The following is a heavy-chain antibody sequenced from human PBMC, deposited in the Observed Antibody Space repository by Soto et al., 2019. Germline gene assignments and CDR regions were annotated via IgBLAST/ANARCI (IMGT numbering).Heavy chain of an antibody. Sequence: PGGSLRLSCAASGFTFSSYAMTWVRQAPGKGLEWVSAISGSGGSTYYADSVKGRLTISRDKSNNTLYLQMNSLREEETSVYYCAKGGAKMVRGGITYYYDMDVWGKGTTVSVS. D-gene: IGHD3-10*01. V-gene: IGHV3-23*01. CDR3: AKGGAKMVRGGITYYYDMDV. J-gene: IGHJ6*03. CDR1: GFTFSSYA. CDR2: ISGSGGST.